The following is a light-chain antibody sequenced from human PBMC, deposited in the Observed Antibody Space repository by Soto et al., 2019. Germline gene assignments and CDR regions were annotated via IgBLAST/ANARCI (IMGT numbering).Light chain of an antibody. J-gene: IGLJ1*01. CDR1: SSDVGGYNY. CDR3: SSYTSGSTLGV. CDR2: DVS. V-gene: IGLV2-14*01. Sequence: QSVLTQPASVSGSPGQSITISCTGTSSDVGGYNYVSWYQQHPGKAPKLMIYDVSNRPSGVSNRFSGSKSGNTASLTISGGQAEDEADYYCSSYTSGSTLGVFGTGTKVTVL.